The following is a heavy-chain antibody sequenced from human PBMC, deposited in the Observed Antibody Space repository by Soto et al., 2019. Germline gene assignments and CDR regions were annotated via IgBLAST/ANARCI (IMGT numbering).Heavy chain of an antibody. CDR1: GYTFTGYY. J-gene: IGHJ6*02. CDR2: INPNSGGT. CDR3: AREDYGSSTSCYAPTRDYYYGMDV. Sequence: ASVKVSCKASGYTFTGYYMHWVRQAPGQGLEWMGWINPNSGGTNYAQKFQGWVTMTRDTSISTAYMELSRLRSDDTAVYYCAREDYGSSTSCYAPTRDYYYGMDVWGQGTKVTVS. V-gene: IGHV1-2*04. D-gene: IGHD2-2*01.